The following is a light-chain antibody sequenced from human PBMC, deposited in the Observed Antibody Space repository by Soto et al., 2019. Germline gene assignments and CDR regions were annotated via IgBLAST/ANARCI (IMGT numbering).Light chain of an antibody. CDR1: SSDVGSYNL. V-gene: IGLV2-23*01. Sequence: QSALTQPASMSGSPGQSMTISCAGTSSDVGSYNLVSWYQQHPGKAPKLMIYEGSKRPSGVSNRFSGSKSGNTASLTISGLKAEDEADYYCCSYPGSSTFVFGTGTKLTVL. CDR3: CSYPGSSTFV. J-gene: IGLJ1*01. CDR2: EGS.